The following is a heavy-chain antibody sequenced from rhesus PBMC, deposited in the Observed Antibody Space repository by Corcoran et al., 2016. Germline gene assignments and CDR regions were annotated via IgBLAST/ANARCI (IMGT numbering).Heavy chain of an antibody. D-gene: IGHD6-25*01. CDR3: ARNSGSWIVDY. J-gene: IGHJ4*01. V-gene: IGHV4-122*02. Sequence: QVQLQESGPGLVKPSETLSLTCAVSGYSISGYYWSWIRQAPGKGLEWIGYITYSGSTSYNPSLKSRVTISRDTSKNQFSLKLSSVTAADTAVYYCARNSGSWIVDYWGQGVLVTVSS. CDR2: ITYSGST. CDR1: GYSISGYY.